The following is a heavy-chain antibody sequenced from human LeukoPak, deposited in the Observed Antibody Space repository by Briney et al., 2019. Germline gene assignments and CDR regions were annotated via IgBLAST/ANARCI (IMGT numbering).Heavy chain of an antibody. CDR1: GYSISSGYH. J-gene: IGHJ4*02. D-gene: IGHD3-10*01. CDR2: IFHTGST. CDR3: ARASYASGSLIDC. Sequence: SETLSLTCAVSGYSISSGYHWAWIRQSPGKGLEYIGSIFHTGSTYYKPSLKSRISMSVHTPKNEFSLKVTSVSAADTAVYYCARASYASGSLIDCWGQGTLVTVSS. V-gene: IGHV4-38-2*01.